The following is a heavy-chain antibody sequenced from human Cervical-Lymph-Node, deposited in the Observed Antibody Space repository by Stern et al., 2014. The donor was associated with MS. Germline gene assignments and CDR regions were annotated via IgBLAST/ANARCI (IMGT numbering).Heavy chain of an antibody. V-gene: IGHV1-18*01. Sequence: VQLVQSGAEVKKPGASVKVSCKASGYTFTSYGISWVRQAPGQGLEYMGWISAYNGHANYAQRFQGRVARTTDTSTTTAYMELRSLRSDDTAIYYCARERGYYESSGYYAMKDGYWGQGTPVTVSS. CDR2: ISAYNGHA. J-gene: IGHJ4*02. D-gene: IGHD3-22*01. CDR1: GYTFTSYG. CDR3: ARERGYYESSGYYAMKDGY.